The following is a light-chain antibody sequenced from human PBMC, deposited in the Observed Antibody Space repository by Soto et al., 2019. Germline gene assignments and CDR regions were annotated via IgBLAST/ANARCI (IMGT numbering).Light chain of an antibody. V-gene: IGLV2-14*01. CDR1: SSDVGGYNY. CDR2: EVT. J-gene: IGLJ2*01. Sequence: QSVLTQPASVSGSPGQSITISCTGTSSDVGGYNYVPWYQQHPGKAPKLIIYEVTYRPSGVSNRFSGSKSGNTASLTISGLQAEDEADYYCSSYTSSALLLFGGGTKLTVL. CDR3: SSYTSSALLL.